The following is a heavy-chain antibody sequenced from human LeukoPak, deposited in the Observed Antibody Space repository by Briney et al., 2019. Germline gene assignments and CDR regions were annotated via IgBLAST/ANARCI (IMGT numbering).Heavy chain of an antibody. CDR3: ARVHYYDSSGSDAFDI. Sequence: GGSLRLSCAASGFTFDDYGMSWVRQAPGKGLEWVSGINWNGGSTGYADSVKGRFTISRDNAKNSLYLQMNSLRAEDTALYYCARVHYYDSSGSDAFDIWGQGTMVTVSS. CDR2: INWNGGST. J-gene: IGHJ3*02. V-gene: IGHV3-20*04. CDR1: GFTFDDYG. D-gene: IGHD3-22*01.